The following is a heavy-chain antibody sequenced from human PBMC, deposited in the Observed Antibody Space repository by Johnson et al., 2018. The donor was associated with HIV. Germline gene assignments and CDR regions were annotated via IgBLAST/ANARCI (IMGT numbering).Heavy chain of an antibody. V-gene: IGHV3-11*04. CDR1: GFGFSTYY. D-gene: IGHD3-16*01. Sequence: QVQLVESGGGLVKPGGSLRLSCVTSGFGFSTYYMSWIRQAPGKGLECLSYISSSGSSIYYTDSVKGRFTISRDNTKKSLYLQINSLTADDTAIYYCARDATPWGGEYVGYAFDLGGQGTSVIVSS. J-gene: IGHJ3*01. CDR3: ARDATPWGGEYVGYAFDL. CDR2: ISSSGSSI.